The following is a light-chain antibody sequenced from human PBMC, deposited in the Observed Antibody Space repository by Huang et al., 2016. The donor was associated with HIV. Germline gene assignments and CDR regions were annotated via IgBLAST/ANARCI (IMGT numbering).Light chain of an antibody. V-gene: IGKV3-11*01. Sequence: EIVLTQSPATLSFFPGQRVSLSCRASQNINTHLALYQQRPGQPPRLLIYDASSRVPGVAARFSGNGSGTDFTLTISSLGSEDFATYYCQQRVNGLTFGGGTKV. CDR2: DAS. CDR3: QQRVNGLT. CDR1: QNINTH. J-gene: IGKJ4*01.